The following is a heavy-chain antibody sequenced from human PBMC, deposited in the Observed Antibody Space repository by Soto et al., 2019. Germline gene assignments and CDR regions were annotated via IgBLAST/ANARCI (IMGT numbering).Heavy chain of an antibody. V-gene: IGHV4-34*01. CDR1: GGSFSGYY. CDR3: ARGRYSSSSCFDY. CDR2: INHSGST. D-gene: IGHD6-6*01. J-gene: IGHJ4*02. Sequence: PSETLSLTCAVYGGSFSGYYWSWIRQPPGKGLEWIGEINHSGSTNYNPSLKSRVTISVDTSKNQFPLKLSSVTAADTAVYYCARGRYSSSSCFDYWGQGTLVTVSS.